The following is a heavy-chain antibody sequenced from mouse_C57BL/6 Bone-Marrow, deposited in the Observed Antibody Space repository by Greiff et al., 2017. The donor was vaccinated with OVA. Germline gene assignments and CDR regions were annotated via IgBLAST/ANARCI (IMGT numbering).Heavy chain of an antibody. CDR2: IHPNSGST. Sequence: QVQLQQPGAELVKPGASVKLSCKASGYTFTSYWMHWVKQRPGQGLEWIGMIHPNSGSTNYNEKFKSKATLTVDKSSSTAYMQLSSLTSEDPAVYYCARCPGWSFYARDYWGQGTSVTVSS. D-gene: IGHD1-2*01. CDR3: ARCPGWSFYARDY. V-gene: IGHV1-64*01. J-gene: IGHJ4*01. CDR1: GYTFTSYW.